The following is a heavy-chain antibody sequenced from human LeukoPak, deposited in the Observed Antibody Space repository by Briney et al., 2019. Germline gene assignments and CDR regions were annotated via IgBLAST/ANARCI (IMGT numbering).Heavy chain of an antibody. D-gene: IGHD1-1*01. V-gene: IGHV3-30*14. CDR2: ISYDGSNK. CDR3: ARRTGSDWYFDL. Sequence: GGSLRLSCAASGFTFSSYAMHWVRQAPGKGLEWVAVISYDGSNKYYADSVKGRFTVSRDNSKNTLYLQMDSLRADDTAVYYCARRTGSDWYFDLWGRGTLVTVSS. J-gene: IGHJ2*01. CDR1: GFTFSSYA.